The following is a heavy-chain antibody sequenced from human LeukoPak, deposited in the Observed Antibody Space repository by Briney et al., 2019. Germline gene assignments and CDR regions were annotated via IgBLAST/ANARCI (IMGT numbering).Heavy chain of an antibody. CDR2: INPNSGGT. D-gene: IGHD2-2*03. Sequence: ASVTVSCKASGYTFTGYYMHWVRQAPGQGLEWMGWINPNSGGTNYAQKFQGRVTMTRDTSISTAYMELSRLRSDDTAVYYCARAVGYCSSTSCYNWFDPWGQGTLVTVSS. V-gene: IGHV1-2*02. J-gene: IGHJ5*02. CDR1: GYTFTGYY. CDR3: ARAVGYCSSTSCYNWFDP.